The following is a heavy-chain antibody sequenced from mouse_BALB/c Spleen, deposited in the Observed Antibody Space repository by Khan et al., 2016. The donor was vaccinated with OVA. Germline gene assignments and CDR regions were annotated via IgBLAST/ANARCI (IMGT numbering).Heavy chain of an antibody. CDR1: GYTFTSYW. Sequence: QVRLQQSGAELAKPGASVKMSCKASGYTFTSYWMHWVKQRPGQGLEWIGYINPSTGYTEYNQKFKDKATLTADKSSSTAYMQLSSLTSEDSAVYYGARWGPGKDYWGQGTTLTVSS. CDR2: INPSTGYT. D-gene: IGHD3-3*01. CDR3: ARWGPGKDY. J-gene: IGHJ2*01. V-gene: IGHV1-7*01.